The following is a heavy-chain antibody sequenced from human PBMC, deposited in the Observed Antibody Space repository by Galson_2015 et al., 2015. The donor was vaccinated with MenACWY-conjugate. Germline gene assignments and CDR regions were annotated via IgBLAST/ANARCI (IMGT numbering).Heavy chain of an antibody. Sequence: SLRLSCAASGFTFNTHWMGWVRQAPGTGLEWVADITHDGRGKYYVDSVKGRFTISRDEARNTLYLHMNNLRAEDTAVYYCTRAKEQWLSKAFDVWGQGTMVTVSS. CDR1: GFTFNTHW. J-gene: IGHJ3*01. V-gene: IGHV3-7*01. D-gene: IGHD6-19*01. CDR3: TRAKEQWLSKAFDV. CDR2: ITHDGRGK.